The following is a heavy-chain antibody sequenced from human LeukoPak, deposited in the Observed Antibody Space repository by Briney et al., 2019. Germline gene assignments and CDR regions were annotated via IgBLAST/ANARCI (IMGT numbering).Heavy chain of an antibody. J-gene: IGHJ3*02. Sequence: PSETLSLTCTVSGGSISSGGYYWSWIRQPPGKGLEWIGYIYHSGSTYYNPSLKSRVTISVDRSKNQFSLKLSSVTAADTAVYYCARDVDGEDAFDIWGQGTMVTVSS. CDR1: GGSISSGGYY. CDR3: ARDVDGEDAFDI. V-gene: IGHV4-30-2*01. D-gene: IGHD3-10*01. CDR2: IYHSGST.